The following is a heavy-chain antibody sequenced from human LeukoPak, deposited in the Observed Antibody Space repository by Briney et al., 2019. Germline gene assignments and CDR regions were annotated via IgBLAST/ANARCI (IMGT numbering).Heavy chain of an antibody. D-gene: IGHD3-10*01. CDR3: AKSYRGVVRGGSYYYYYMDV. Sequence: GSLRLSCAASGFTFSSYAMSWVRQAPGKGLEWVSAISGNGGSTYYADSVKGRFTISRDNSKNTLYLQMNSLRAEDTAVYYCAKSYRGVVRGGSYYYYYMDVWGKGTTVTVSS. J-gene: IGHJ6*03. CDR1: GFTFSSYA. CDR2: ISGNGGST. V-gene: IGHV3-23*01.